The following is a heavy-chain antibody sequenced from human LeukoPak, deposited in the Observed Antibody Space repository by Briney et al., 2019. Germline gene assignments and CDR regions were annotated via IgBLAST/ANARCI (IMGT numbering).Heavy chain of an antibody. D-gene: IGHD6-13*01. J-gene: IGHJ4*02. CDR1: GFSVSSNY. CDR3: ARDPAGNRGNFDY. CDR2: IWYDGTDK. V-gene: IGHV3-33*08. Sequence: GVSLRLSCAASGFSVSSNYMSWVRQAPGRGLEWVAGIWYDGTDKYYADSVKGRFTISRDNSRNTLYLQMNSLRVEDTAMYSCARDPAGNRGNFDYWGQGTLVAVSS.